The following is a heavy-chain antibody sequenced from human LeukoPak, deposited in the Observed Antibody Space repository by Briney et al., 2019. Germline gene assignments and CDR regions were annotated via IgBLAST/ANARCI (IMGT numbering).Heavy chain of an antibody. CDR1: GFTFNDHA. CDR2: INWNSDNI. V-gene: IGHV3-9*01. Sequence: GRSLRLSCAASGFTFNDHAMYWVRQAPGKGLEWVSGINWNSDNIGYADSVKGRFTISRDDAKKSLLLQMNSLRAEDTALYYCARASYYYDTTGLDAVDHWGQGTMVTVSS. D-gene: IGHD3-22*01. CDR3: ARASYYYDTTGLDAVDH. J-gene: IGHJ3*01.